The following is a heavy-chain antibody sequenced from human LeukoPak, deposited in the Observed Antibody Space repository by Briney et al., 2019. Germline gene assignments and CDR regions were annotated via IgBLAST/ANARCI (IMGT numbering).Heavy chain of an antibody. J-gene: IGHJ4*02. Sequence: SETLSLTCTVSGASISSGGYYWSWIRQPPGKGLEWIGYIYYSGSTNYNPSLKSRVTISVDTSKNQFSLKLSSVTAADTAVYYCARAKWDYGGNLFDYWGQGTLVTVSS. CDR1: GASISSGGYY. CDR2: IYYSGST. CDR3: ARAKWDYGGNLFDY. D-gene: IGHD4-23*01. V-gene: IGHV4-61*08.